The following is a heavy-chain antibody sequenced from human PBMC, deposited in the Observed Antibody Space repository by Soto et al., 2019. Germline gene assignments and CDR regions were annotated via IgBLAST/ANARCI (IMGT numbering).Heavy chain of an antibody. Sequence: EVQLVESGGGLVHPGGSLRLSCAASGFTFSSYSMNWVRQAPGKGLEWVSYITSSSTTIYYADSVKGRFTISRDNAKNSLYLQMNSLRDEGTAVYYCARDPGVSGWSRWLDPWGQGTLVSVSS. J-gene: IGHJ5*02. CDR3: ARDPGVSGWSRWLDP. D-gene: IGHD6-19*01. CDR2: ITSSSTTI. CDR1: GFTFSSYS. V-gene: IGHV3-48*02.